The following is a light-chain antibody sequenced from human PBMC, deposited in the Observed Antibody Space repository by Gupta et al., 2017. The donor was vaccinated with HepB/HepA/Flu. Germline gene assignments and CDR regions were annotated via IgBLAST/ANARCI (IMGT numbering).Light chain of an antibody. V-gene: IGKV1-8*01. Sequence: AILMTQSPSSFSASTGDRVTITCRASQGISRYLAWYQQKPGKAPKLLIYAASTLQSGVPSRFSGSGSGTDFTLTISCLQSEDFATYYCQQYYSYPRITFGGGTKVEIK. CDR3: QQYYSYPRIT. CDR2: AAS. CDR1: QGISRY. J-gene: IGKJ4*01.